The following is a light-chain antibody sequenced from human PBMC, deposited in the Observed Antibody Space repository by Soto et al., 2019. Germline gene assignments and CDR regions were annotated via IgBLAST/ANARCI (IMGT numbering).Light chain of an antibody. CDR3: HQYNTGLRT. J-gene: IGKJ1*01. Sequence: TVMTQSPATLSMSPGDRAALSCRASLTVATNMAWYQQKPGQAPRLLIYGASIRATGVTARFTGSGSGTEFTLTINNRRSEDFAVYYCHQYNTGLRTVGRGTRVEV. CDR1: LTVATN. V-gene: IGKV3-15*01. CDR2: GAS.